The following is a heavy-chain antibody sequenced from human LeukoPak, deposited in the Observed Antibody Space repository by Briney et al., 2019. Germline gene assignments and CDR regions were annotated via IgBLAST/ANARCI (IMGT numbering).Heavy chain of an antibody. V-gene: IGHV1-24*01. J-gene: IGHJ4*02. D-gene: IGHD3-9*01. CDR3: ATVRRYDILTGLGEFDY. CDR1: GYTLTELS. CDR2: FDPEDGET. Sequence: ASVKVSCKVSGYTLTELSMHWVRQAPGKGLEWMGGFDPEDGETIYAQKFQGRVTMTEDTSADTAYMELSSLRSEDTAVYYCATVRRYDILTGLGEFDYWGQGTLVTVSS.